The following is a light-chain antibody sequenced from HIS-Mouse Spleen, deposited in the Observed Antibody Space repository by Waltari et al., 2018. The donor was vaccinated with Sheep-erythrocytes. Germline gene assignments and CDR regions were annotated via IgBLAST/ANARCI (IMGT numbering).Light chain of an antibody. CDR1: QRVSSY. J-gene: IGKJ1*01. V-gene: IGKV3-11*01. CDR3: QQRSNWPPT. CDR2: DAS. Sequence: EIVLTQSPATLSSSPGERATLSCRASQRVSSYLAWYQQKPGQAPRLLIYDASNRATGIPARFSGSGSGTDFTLTISSLEPEDFAVYYCQQRSNWPPTFGQGTKVEIK.